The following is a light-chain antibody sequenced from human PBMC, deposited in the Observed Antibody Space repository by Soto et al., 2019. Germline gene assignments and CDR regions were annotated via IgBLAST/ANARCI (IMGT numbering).Light chain of an antibody. Sequence: SYELTQPPSVSVAPGKTARITCGGNKIGSKSVPWYQQKPGQAPVLVIYYDSDRPSGIPERFSGSNSGNTATLTISRVEAGDEADYYCQVWYSSSDHVVVGGGTKVTVL. V-gene: IGLV3-21*04. CDR1: KIGSKS. J-gene: IGLJ2*01. CDR3: QVWYSSSDHVV. CDR2: YDS.